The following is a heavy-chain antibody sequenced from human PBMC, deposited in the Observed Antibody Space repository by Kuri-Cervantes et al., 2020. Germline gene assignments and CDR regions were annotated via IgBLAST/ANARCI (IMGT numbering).Heavy chain of an antibody. Sequence: SVKVSCKASGYTFTSYAISWVRQAPGQGLEWMGGIIPIFGTANYAQKFQGRVTITADESTSTAYMELSSLRSEDTAVYYCATAGTAFTIYDGLNWFDPWGQGTLVTVSS. CDR1: GYTFTSYA. J-gene: IGHJ5*02. V-gene: IGHV1-69*13. CDR3: ATAGTAFTIYDGLNWFDP. D-gene: IGHD2/OR15-2a*01. CDR2: IIPIFGTA.